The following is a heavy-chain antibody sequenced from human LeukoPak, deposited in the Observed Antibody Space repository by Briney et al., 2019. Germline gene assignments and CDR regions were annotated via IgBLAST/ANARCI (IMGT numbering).Heavy chain of an antibody. V-gene: IGHV4-34*01. Sequence: SETLSLTCAVYGGSFSGYYWSWIRQPPGKGLEWIGEIHHSGSNNYNPSLKSRVTISVDTSKNQFSLKLSSVTAAVTAVYYCARGPYNWNFYYWGQGTLVTGSS. CDR2: IHHSGSN. J-gene: IGHJ4*02. CDR3: ARGPYNWNFYY. D-gene: IGHD1-1*01. CDR1: GGSFSGYY.